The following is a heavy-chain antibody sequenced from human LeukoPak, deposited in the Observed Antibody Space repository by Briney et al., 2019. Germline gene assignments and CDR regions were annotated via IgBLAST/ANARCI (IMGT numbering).Heavy chain of an antibody. CDR2: VNPSGGST. J-gene: IGHJ5*02. V-gene: IGHV1-46*01. Sequence: GASVKVSCKASGYTFTSYYMHWVRQAPGQGLEWMGIVNPSGGSTSYAQKFQGRVTMTRDMSTSTDYMELISLRSEDTAVYYCARDNSVEDTAWWFDPWGQGTLVTVSS. CDR3: ARDNSVEDTAWWFDP. D-gene: IGHD4-23*01. CDR1: GYTFTSYY.